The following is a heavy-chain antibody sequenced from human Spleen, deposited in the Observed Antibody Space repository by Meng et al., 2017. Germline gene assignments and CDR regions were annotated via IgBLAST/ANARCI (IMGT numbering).Heavy chain of an antibody. D-gene: IGHD3-22*01. V-gene: IGHV3-9*01. Sequence: SLKISCAASGFTFDDYAMHWVRQAPGKGLEWVSGFSWNSGSIGYADSVKGRFTISSDNAKNSLYLQMNSLRPEDTALYYCAKALVLRGMIVVVEADAFDIWGQGTMVTVSS. J-gene: IGHJ3*02. CDR1: GFTFDDYA. CDR3: AKALVLRGMIVVVEADAFDI. CDR2: FSWNSGSI.